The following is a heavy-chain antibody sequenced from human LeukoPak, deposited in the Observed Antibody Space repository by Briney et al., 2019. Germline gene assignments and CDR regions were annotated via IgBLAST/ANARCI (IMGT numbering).Heavy chain of an antibody. J-gene: IGHJ5*02. V-gene: IGHV4-39*01. D-gene: IGHD3-10*01. Sequence: SETLSLTCTVSGGSISSTSYHWAWIRQPPGKGLEWIATVYYTGSAYYNPSLKSRVTISVDTSKSQFSLKLSSVTTADTALYYCARYASGRYYWFDPWGQGTLVTVSS. CDR1: GGSISSTSYH. CDR3: ARYASGRYYWFDP. CDR2: VYYTGSA.